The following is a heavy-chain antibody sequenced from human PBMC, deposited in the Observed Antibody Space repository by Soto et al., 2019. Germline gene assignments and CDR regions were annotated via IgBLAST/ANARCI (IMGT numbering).Heavy chain of an antibody. CDR3: ARLPPHYYGSGSGNYYYYYMDV. V-gene: IGHV5-51*01. D-gene: IGHD3-10*01. J-gene: IGHJ6*03. CDR2: IYPGDSDT. CDR1: GYSFTSYW. Sequence: GESLKISCKGSGYSFTSYWIGWVRQMPGKGLEWMGIIYPGDSDTRYSPSFQGQVTISADKSISTAYLQWSSLKASDTAMYYCARLPPHYYGSGSGNYYYYYMDVSGKGTTVTVSS.